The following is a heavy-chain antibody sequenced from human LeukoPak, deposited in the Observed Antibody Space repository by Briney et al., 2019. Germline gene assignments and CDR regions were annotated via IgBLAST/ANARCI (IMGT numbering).Heavy chain of an antibody. J-gene: IGHJ4*02. D-gene: IGHD5-18*01. CDR3: AKDMYTAIVKVVESFYS. V-gene: IGHV4-34*01. CDR2: INHSGST. Sequence: SETLTLPCAVYGGFFSRYYWIWIRHPPGKGLESIGEINHSGSTIYNPSLKSRFTISVDISKNQFFLKRSSLAAAETAENYWAKDMYTAIVKVVESFYSCGQRALGSVSS. CDR1: GGFFSRYY.